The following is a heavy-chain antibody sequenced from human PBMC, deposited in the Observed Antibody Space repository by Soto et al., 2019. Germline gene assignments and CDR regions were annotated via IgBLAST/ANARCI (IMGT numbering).Heavy chain of an antibody. J-gene: IGHJ4*02. V-gene: IGHV4-31*03. CDR1: GDSISSGGYY. CDR3: ARGLSVTLFDF. CDR2: IYYSGST. D-gene: IGHD4-17*01. Sequence: QVQLQESGPGLLQPSQTLSLACTVSGDSISSGGYYWSWSRQHPGKGLEWIGYIYYSGSTFYNPSLKSRVTISVDTSKNQFSLKLSSVTAADTAVYYCARGLSVTLFDFWGQGTLVTVSS.